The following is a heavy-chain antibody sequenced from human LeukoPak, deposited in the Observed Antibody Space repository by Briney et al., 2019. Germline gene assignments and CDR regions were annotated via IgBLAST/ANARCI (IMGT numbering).Heavy chain of an antibody. J-gene: IGHJ4*02. Sequence: PGGSLRLSCAASGFTFSSFGMHWVRQAPGKGLEWVALIWYDGSNKYYADSVKGRFTISRDNSKNTLYLHMESLRAEDTAIYYCARAIDVVATISPFDYWGQGTLVTVSS. V-gene: IGHV3-33*01. CDR2: IWYDGSNK. D-gene: IGHD5-12*01. CDR3: ARAIDVVATISPFDY. CDR1: GFTFSSFG.